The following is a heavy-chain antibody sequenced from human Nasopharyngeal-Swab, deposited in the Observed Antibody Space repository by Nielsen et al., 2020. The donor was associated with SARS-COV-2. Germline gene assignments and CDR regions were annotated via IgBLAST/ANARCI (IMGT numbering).Heavy chain of an antibody. CDR2: ISYDGSNK. J-gene: IGHJ5*02. CDR1: GFTFSSYA. Sequence: GGSPRLSCAASGFTFSSYAMHWVRQAPGKGLEWVAVISYDGSNKYYADSVKGRFTISRDNSKNTLYLQMNSLRAEDTAVYYCARGGPDYGDYDGFDPWGQGTLVTVSS. D-gene: IGHD4-17*01. V-gene: IGHV3-30-3*01. CDR3: ARGGPDYGDYDGFDP.